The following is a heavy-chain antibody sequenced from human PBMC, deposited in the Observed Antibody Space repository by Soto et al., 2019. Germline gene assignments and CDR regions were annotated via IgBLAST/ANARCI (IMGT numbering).Heavy chain of an antibody. V-gene: IGHV1-46*03. D-gene: IGHD3-3*01. Sequence: ATVKVSCKASGYTFTSYYMHWVRQAPGQGLEWMGIINPSGGSTSYAQKFQGRVTMTRDTSTSTVYMGLSSLRSEDTAVYYCARDINDFWSGYYRGPFDYWGQGTLVTVSS. CDR2: INPSGGST. CDR3: ARDINDFWSGYYRGPFDY. CDR1: GYTFTSYY. J-gene: IGHJ4*02.